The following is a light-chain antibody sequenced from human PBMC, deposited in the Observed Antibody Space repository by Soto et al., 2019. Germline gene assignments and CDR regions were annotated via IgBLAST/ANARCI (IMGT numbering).Light chain of an antibody. J-gene: IGLJ3*02. V-gene: IGLV2-14*01. CDR3: WSNTASSTQV. CDR1: MRDGGAYNL. Sequence: QSALTQPASVSGSAGQSITISCSGTMRDGGAYNLVSWYQQHPGTAPKLIIYEVRNRPAGISSRFSGSRSGNTVSLTISGLQHEDECDYYSWSNTASSTQVFGRGTKLTVL. CDR2: EVR.